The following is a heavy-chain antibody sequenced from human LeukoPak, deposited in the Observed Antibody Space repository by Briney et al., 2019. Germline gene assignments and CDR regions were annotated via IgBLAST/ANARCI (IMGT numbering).Heavy chain of an antibody. CDR2: IDPSDSYT. D-gene: IGHD1-14*01. Sequence: GESLKISCKGSGSSFTSHWINWVRQMPGKGLEWMGRIDPSDSYTNYSPSFQGHATISADKSISTAYLQWSSLKASDTAMYYCATSIPGYGMDVWGQGTTVTVSS. CDR3: ATSIPGYGMDV. CDR1: GSSFTSHW. V-gene: IGHV5-10-1*01. J-gene: IGHJ6*02.